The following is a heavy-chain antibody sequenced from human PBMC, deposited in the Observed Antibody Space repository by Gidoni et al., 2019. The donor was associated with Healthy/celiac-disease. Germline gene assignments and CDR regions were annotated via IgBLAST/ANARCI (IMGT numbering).Heavy chain of an antibody. CDR2: T. J-gene: IGHJ5*02. D-gene: IGHD6-13*01. CDR3: AREGYSSSWNWFDP. V-gene: IGHV4-4*07. Sequence: TNYNPSLKSRVTMSVDTSKNQFSLKLSSVTAADTAVYYCAREGYSSSWNWFDPWGQGTLVTVSS.